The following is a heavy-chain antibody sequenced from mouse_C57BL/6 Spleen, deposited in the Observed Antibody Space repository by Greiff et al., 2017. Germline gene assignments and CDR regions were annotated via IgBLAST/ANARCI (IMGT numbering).Heavy chain of an antibody. D-gene: IGHD1-1*01. J-gene: IGHJ2*01. V-gene: IGHV1-26*01. CDR1: GYTFTDYY. CDR2: INPNNGGT. Sequence: VKLQQSGPELVKPGASVKISCKASGYTFTDYYMNWVKQSHGKSLEWIGDINPNNGGTSYNQKFKGKATLTVDKSSSTAYMELRSLTSEDSAVYYCAREITTVGGDYWGQGTTLTVSS. CDR3: AREITTVGGDY.